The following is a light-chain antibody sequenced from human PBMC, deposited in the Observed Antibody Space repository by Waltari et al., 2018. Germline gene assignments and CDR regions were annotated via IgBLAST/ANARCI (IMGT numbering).Light chain of an antibody. CDR1: HSVRSD. V-gene: IGKV3-15*01. J-gene: IGKJ1*01. Sequence: IVFTQSLATLYVVPAERATLSCRPSHSVRSDLAWYQHKPGQAPRLLIYGASTSATGIPARFSGSGSGTEFTLTISRLQSEDFAVYYCQQYYDWPGTFGQGTKVEIK. CDR3: QQYYDWPGT. CDR2: GAS.